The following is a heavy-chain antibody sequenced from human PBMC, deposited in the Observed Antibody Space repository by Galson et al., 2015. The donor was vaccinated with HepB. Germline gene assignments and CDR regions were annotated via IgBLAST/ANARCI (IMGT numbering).Heavy chain of an antibody. V-gene: IGHV5-51*01. Sequence: QSGAEVKKPGESLKISCKASGYSFTTYWIGWVRQMPGKGLELMGIIYPGDSDTRYSASFQGQVTMSADKSISSAYLQWSSLKASETAMYYCARPLTPATGGNWNDAFVIWGQGTMVTVSS. J-gene: IGHJ3*02. CDR2: IYPGDSDT. CDR1: GYSFTTYW. CDR3: ARPLTPATGGNWNDAFVI. D-gene: IGHD4-23*01.